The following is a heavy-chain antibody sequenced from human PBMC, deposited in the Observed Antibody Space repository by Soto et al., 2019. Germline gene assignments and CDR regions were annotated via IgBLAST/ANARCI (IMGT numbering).Heavy chain of an antibody. J-gene: IGHJ6*02. CDR3: ARERHSSGWWDYYYGMDV. D-gene: IGHD6-19*01. V-gene: IGHV3-74*01. CDR1: GFTFSSYW. CDR2: INSDGSST. Sequence: PGGSLRLSCAASGFTFSSYWMHWVRQAPGKGLVWVSRINSDGSSTSYADSVKGRFTISRDNAKNTLYLQMNSLRAEDTAVYYCARERHSSGWWDYYYGMDVWGQGTTVTVSS.